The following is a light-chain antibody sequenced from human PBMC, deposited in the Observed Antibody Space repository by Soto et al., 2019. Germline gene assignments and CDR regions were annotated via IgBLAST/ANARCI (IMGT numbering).Light chain of an antibody. Sequence: DIQMTQSPSTLSASVGDRVTITCRASQSISSWLAWYQQKPGKAPKLLIYDASSLESGVPSRFSGSGSGTEFALTISSLQSDDFATYYCQQYNSYSPETFGQGTKLELK. CDR3: QQYNSYSPET. CDR1: QSISSW. V-gene: IGKV1-5*01. CDR2: DAS. J-gene: IGKJ2*01.